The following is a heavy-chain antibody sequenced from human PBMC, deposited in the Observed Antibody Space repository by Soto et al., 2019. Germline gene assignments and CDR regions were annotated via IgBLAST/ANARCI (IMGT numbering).Heavy chain of an antibody. V-gene: IGHV1-18*01. CDR3: ARCIQGDYYYGMDV. D-gene: IGHD5-18*01. Sequence: QAQLVQSGAEVKKPGASVKVSCKASGYTFYSHSISWVRQAPGQGLEWMGRINADYGNTQYAQKFRGRVTMTTDTSTTTGYMELTNLRSDDTAVYYCARCIQGDYYYGMDVWGQGPTVTVSS. CDR1: GYTFYSHS. CDR2: INADYGNT. J-gene: IGHJ6*02.